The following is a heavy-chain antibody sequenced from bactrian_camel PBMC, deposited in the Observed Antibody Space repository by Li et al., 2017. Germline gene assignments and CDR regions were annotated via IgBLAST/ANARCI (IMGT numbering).Heavy chain of an antibody. J-gene: IGHJ4*01. CDR3: AAETDYSQHFAAGAFCSVLPGEYNY. Sequence: VQLVESGGGSVQAGGSLRLSCVSSVFAYSGICLGWFRQAPGKEREAVAVMRVGYGDGSTYYSDSVKGRFTISQDNAKNTVYLQLSNVKPADTAMYYCAAETDYSQHFAAGAFCSVLPGEYNYWGQGTQVTVS. V-gene: IGHV3-3*01. CDR2: MRVGYGDGST. CDR1: VFAYSGIC. D-gene: IGHD4*01.